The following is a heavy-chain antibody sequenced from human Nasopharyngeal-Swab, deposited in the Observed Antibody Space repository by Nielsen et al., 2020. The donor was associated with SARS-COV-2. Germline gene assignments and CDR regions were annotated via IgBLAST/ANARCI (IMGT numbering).Heavy chain of an antibody. J-gene: IGHJ6*02. CDR3: ARHYYDSSARVGGMDV. Sequence: GESLKISCKGSGYSFTSYWIGWVRQMPGKGLEWLGIIYPGDSDTRYSPSFQGQVTISADKSTSTAYLQWSSLKDSDTAMYYCARHYYDSSARVGGMDVCGQGTTVTVSS. CDR2: IYPGDSDT. D-gene: IGHD3-22*01. V-gene: IGHV5-51*01. CDR1: GYSFTSYW.